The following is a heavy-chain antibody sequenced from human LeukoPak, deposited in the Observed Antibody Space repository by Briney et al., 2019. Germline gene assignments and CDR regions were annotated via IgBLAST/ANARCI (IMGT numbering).Heavy chain of an antibody. CDR1: GFTFSSYE. CDR3: AREADTAFAFDI. Sequence: GGFLRLSCAASGFTFSSYEMNWVRQAPGKGLEWVSYISSGGSAIYYADSVKGRFTISRDNAKNSLYLQMNSLRAEDTAVYYCAREADTAFAFDIWGQGTKVTVSS. CDR2: ISSGGSAI. J-gene: IGHJ3*02. V-gene: IGHV3-48*03. D-gene: IGHD5-18*01.